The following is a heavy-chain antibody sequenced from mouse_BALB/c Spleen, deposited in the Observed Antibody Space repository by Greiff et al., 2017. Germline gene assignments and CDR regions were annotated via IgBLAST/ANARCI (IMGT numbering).Heavy chain of an antibody. CDR3: AREGGYLYYFDY. V-gene: IGHV2-9*02. Sequence: VQLVESGPGLVAPSQSLSITCTVFGFSLTSYGVHWVRQPPGKGLEWLGVIWAGGSTNYNSALMSRLSISKDNSKSQVFLKMNSLQTDDTAMYYCAREGGYLYYFDYWGQGTTLTVSS. J-gene: IGHJ2*01. CDR1: GFSLTSYG. CDR2: IWAGGST. D-gene: IGHD2-2*01.